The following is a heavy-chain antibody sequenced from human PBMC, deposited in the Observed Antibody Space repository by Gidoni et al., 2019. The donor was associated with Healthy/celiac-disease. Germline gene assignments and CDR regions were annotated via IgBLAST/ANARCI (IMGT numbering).Heavy chain of an antibody. V-gene: IGHV4-59*01. Sequence: QVQLQESGPGLVKPSETLSLTCTVSGGSISSYYWSWIRQPPGKGLEWIGYIYYSGSTNYNPSLKSRVTISVDTSKNQFSLKLSSVTAADTAVYYCARWNEVVSSGWCNAFDIWGQGTMVTVSS. CDR2: IYYSGST. J-gene: IGHJ3*02. CDR1: GGSISSYY. CDR3: ARWNEVVSSGWCNAFDI. D-gene: IGHD6-19*01.